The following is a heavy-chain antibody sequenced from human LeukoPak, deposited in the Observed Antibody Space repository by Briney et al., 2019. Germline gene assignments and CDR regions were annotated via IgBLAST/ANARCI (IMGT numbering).Heavy chain of an antibody. V-gene: IGHV1-18*01. D-gene: IGHD3-9*01. CDR3: ARALTGWANGDY. CDR1: GYTFTNYG. CDR2: ISAYNGNT. J-gene: IGHJ4*02. Sequence: ASVKVSCKASGYTFTNYGISWVRQAPGQGLEWMGWISAYNGNTNYAQKLQGRVTMTRDTSTSTAYMELRSLRSDDTVVYYCARALTGWANGDYWGQGTLVTVSS.